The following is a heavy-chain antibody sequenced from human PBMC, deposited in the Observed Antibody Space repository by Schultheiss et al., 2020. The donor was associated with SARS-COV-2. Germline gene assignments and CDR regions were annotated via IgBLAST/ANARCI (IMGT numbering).Heavy chain of an antibody. J-gene: IGHJ5*02. CDR1: GFTFSSYA. CDR3: AKDQRLDWFDP. CDR2: ISYDGSNK. Sequence: GGSLRLSCAASGFTFSSYAMHWVRQAPGKGLEWVAVISYDGSNKYYADSVKGRFTISRDNSKNTLYLQMNSLRAEDTAVYYCAKDQRLDWFDPWGQGTLVTVSS. V-gene: IGHV3-30*07.